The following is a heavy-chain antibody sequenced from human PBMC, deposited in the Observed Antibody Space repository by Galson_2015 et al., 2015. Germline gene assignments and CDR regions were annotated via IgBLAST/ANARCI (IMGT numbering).Heavy chain of an antibody. D-gene: IGHD3-16*01. J-gene: IGHJ3*02. CDR2: IYNDGSTT. CDR3: AGVPSRGIRSGAFDI. V-gene: IGHV3-74*01. Sequence: SLRLSCAASGFSFSRYWMHWVRQAPGKGLFWVSRIYNDGSTTSYADFVKGRFTISRDNAKNTLYLQMSSLGAEDTALYYCAGVPSRGIRSGAFDIWGQGTMVTVSS. CDR1: GFSFSRYW.